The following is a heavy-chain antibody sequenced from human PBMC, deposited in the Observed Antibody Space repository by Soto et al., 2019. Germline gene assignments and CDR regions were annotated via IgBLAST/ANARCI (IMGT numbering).Heavy chain of an antibody. CDR2: ISYDSSTI. V-gene: IGHV3-30-3*01. CDR3: ARDRHSSGWPFDY. J-gene: IGHJ4*02. D-gene: IGHD6-19*01. CDR1: GFTFSSYT. Sequence: QVQLVESGGGVVQPGRSLRLSCAASGFTFSSYTIHWVRQAPGKGLEWGAVISYDSSTIYFADSVKGRFTISRDNSKNTLYLQMNSLKAEDTAVYYCARDRHSSGWPFDYWGQGTLVTVSS.